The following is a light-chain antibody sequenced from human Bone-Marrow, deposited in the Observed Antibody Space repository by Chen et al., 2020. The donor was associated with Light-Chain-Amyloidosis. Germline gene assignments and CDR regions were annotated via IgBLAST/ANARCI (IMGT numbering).Light chain of an antibody. CDR3: SSYAGSNNHWV. Sequence: QSALTQPPSASGSPGQAVTISCTGTSSDVGGYNYVSWYQQHPGKAPNLMIYEVSKRPSGVPDRFSGAKSGNTASLAVSGRQAEDEADYYCSSYAGSNNHWVFGGGTKLTVL. CDR1: SSDVGGYNY. CDR2: EVS. J-gene: IGLJ3*02. V-gene: IGLV2-8*01.